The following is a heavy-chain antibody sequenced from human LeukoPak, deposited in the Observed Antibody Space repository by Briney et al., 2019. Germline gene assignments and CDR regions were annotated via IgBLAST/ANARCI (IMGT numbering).Heavy chain of an antibody. D-gene: IGHD6-13*01. CDR1: GFTFSSYS. Sequence: GGSLRLSCAASGFTFSSYSMNWVRQAPGKGLEWVSSISSSGSYIYYADSVKGRFTISRDNAKNSLYLQMNSLRAEDTAVYYCARAWYSSSWYIKTYYYYMDVWGKGTTVTVSS. CDR3: ARAWYSSSWYIKTYYYYMDV. J-gene: IGHJ6*03. V-gene: IGHV3-21*01. CDR2: ISSSGSYI.